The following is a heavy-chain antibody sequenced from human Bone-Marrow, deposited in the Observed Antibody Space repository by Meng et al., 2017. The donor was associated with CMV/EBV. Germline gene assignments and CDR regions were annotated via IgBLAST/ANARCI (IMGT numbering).Heavy chain of an antibody. D-gene: IGHD3-3*01. V-gene: IGHV4-34*01. Sequence: SETLSLTCAVYGGSFSGYYWSWIRQPPGKGLEWIGEINHSGSTNYNPSLKSRVTISVDTSKNQFSLKLSSVTAADTAVYYCARGRGLFWSGYFIFEYWGPGTLVTVSS. CDR2: INHSGST. J-gene: IGHJ4*02. CDR3: ARGRGLFWSGYFIFEY. CDR1: GGSFSGYY.